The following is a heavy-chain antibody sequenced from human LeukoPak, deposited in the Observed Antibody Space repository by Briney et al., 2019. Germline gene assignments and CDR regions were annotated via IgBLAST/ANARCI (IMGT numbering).Heavy chain of an antibody. CDR3: AREIYGSGTYYYYNYGMDV. D-gene: IGHD3-10*01. J-gene: IGHJ6*04. CDR2: IYHGGST. V-gene: IGHV4-4*02. CDR1: GGSIITNTW. Sequence: SGTLSLTCTVSGGSIITNTWWAWVRQPPGKGLEWIGEIYHGGSTNYRPSLKSRVTISVDKSKNQASLNLTSVTAADTAVYLCAREIYGSGTYYYYNYGMDVWGKGTTVTVSA.